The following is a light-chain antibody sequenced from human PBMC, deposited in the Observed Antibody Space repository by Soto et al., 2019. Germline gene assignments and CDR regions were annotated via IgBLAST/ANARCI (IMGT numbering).Light chain of an antibody. V-gene: IGKV3-20*01. CDR3: QQYGSSPFT. Sequence: EIVLTQSPGTLSLSPGERATLSCRASQSVSSSYLAWYQQKPGQAPRLLIYGASSRATGIPDRFSGSGSGTDFTLTISRLEPEDFAVYYCQQYGSSPFTFGPGTTGDIK. CDR1: QSVSSSY. J-gene: IGKJ3*01. CDR2: GAS.